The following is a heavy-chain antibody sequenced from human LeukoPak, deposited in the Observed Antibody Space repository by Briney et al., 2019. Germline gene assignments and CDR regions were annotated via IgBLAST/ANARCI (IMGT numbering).Heavy chain of an antibody. Sequence: SETLSLTCTVSNGSISSYYWSWIRQPPGKGLEWIGYIYYSGRTNYNPSLKSRVTISLDTSKNQFFLKLRSVTAADTAVYYCARGGGYYYDTDYWGQGTLVTVSS. D-gene: IGHD3-22*01. CDR3: ARGGGYYYDTDY. CDR2: IYYSGRT. V-gene: IGHV4-59*01. CDR1: NGSISSYY. J-gene: IGHJ4*02.